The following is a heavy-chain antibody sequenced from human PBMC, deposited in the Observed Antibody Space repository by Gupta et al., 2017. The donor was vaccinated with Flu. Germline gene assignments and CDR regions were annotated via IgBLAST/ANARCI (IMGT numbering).Heavy chain of an antibody. J-gene: IGHJ6*02. CDR2: IYYSGST. CDR3: ARQIQLELPYYYDGMDV. V-gene: IGHV4-39*01. CDR1: GGPISSSSYY. Sequence: QLQLQESGPGLVKPSETLSLTCTVSGGPISSSSYYWGWIRQPPGKGLELIGGIYYSGSTYYNPSLKSRVTISVDTAKNQFSLKLSSVTAADTAVYYCARQIQLELPYYYDGMDVWGQGATVTLSS. D-gene: IGHD1-1*01.